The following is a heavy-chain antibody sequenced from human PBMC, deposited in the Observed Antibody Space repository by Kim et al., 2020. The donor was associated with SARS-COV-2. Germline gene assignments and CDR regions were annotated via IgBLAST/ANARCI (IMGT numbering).Heavy chain of an antibody. CDR3: ARGGVGGLANWFDP. D-gene: IGHD2-15*01. Sequence: AQKLQGRVTMTTDTSTSTAYMELRSLRSDDTAVYYCARGGVGGLANWFDPWGQGTLVTVSS. V-gene: IGHV1-18*01. J-gene: IGHJ5*02.